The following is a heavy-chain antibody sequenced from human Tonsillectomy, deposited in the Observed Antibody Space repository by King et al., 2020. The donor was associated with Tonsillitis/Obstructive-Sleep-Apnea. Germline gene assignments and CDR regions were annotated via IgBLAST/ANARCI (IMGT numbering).Heavy chain of an antibody. J-gene: IGHJ4*02. V-gene: IGHV3-48*03. CDR3: ATLPPVDSSWYSVYCDY. CDR1: EFCLSSYE. CDR2: ISSRGSTI. Sequence: VQLVESGGGLVQPGGSLRLSCAASEFCLSSYEMNWVRQAPGKGLEWVSYISSRGSTIYYADSVKGRFTISRDNAKNSLSLQMKSLRAEDTAVYFCATLPPVDSSWYSVYCDYWRQGTLVTVSS. D-gene: IGHD6-13*01.